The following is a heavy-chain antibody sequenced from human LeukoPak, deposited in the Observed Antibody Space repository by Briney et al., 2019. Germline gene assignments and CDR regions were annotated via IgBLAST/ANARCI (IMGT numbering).Heavy chain of an antibody. CDR3: ARGGITMVRGVITTFDY. CDR2: INHSGST. D-gene: IGHD3-10*01. J-gene: IGHJ4*02. Sequence: SETLSLTCAVYGGSFSGYYWSWIRQPPGKGLEWIGEINHSGSTNYNPSLKSRVTISVDTSKNQFSLKLSSVTAADTAVYYCARGGITMVRGVITTFDYWGQGTLVTVSS. CDR1: GGSFSGYY. V-gene: IGHV4-34*01.